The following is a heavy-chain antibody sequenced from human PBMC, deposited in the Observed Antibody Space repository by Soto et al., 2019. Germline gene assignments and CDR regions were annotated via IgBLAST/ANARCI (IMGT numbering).Heavy chain of an antibody. CDR3: AHGVEAARPICYYSSGMDF. J-gene: IGHJ6*02. D-gene: IGHD6-6*01. Sequence: GSGPTLVNPTQTLTLTCTFSGFSLSTSGVGVGWIRQPPGKALEWLALIYWNDDKRYSPSLKSRLTITKDTSKNQVVLTMTNMEPVDTPTFSGAHGVEAARPICYYSSGMDFWGQGTTVTVSS. CDR1: GFSLSTSGVG. V-gene: IGHV2-5*01. CDR2: IYWNDDK.